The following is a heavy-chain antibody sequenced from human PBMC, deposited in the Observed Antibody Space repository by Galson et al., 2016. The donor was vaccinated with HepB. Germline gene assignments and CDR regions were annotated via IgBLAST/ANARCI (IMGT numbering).Heavy chain of an antibody. CDR2: TYYRSKWYN. V-gene: IGHV6-1*01. CDR1: GDSVSSNSAA. Sequence: CAISGDSVSSNSAAWNWIRQSPSRGLEWLGRTYYRSKWYNDYAVSVKSRIIVNPDTSKNQFSLQLNSVTPEDTAVYYCVEQRKGAPYGRDVWGQGTMVTVSS. J-gene: IGHJ6*02. D-gene: IGHD1/OR15-1a*01. CDR3: VEQRKGAPYGRDV.